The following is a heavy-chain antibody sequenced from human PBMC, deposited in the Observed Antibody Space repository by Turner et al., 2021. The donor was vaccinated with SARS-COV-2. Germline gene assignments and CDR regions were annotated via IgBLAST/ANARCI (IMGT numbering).Heavy chain of an antibody. CDR3: TTGPALCLV. J-gene: IGHJ4*02. V-gene: IGHV3-15*05. CDR2: IKPNTDGGTT. D-gene: IGHD3-16*01. CDR1: GFTFNNAW. Sequence: EVQLVESGGGLVKPGGSLRLSCAASGFTFNNAWMRWVRQAPGKGLEWVGHIKPNTDGGTTAYAAPVKGIFSISRDDSINTLYLQMNSLTTGDTAVYYCTTGPALCLVWGQGTLVTVSS.